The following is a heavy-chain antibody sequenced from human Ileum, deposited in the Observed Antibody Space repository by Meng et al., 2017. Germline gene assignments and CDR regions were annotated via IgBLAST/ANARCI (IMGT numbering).Heavy chain of an antibody. V-gene: IGHV1-8*01. CDR3: AGRRPYGDYPISNY. CDR2: MNPNSGNT. CDR1: GYTFSSYE. Sequence: QWQLGQVGGWGKKPGAHVKVSCKASGYTFSSYEINWVRQATGQGLEWMGWMNPNSGNTNYAQKFHGRVTMTRNTSISTAYLELSSLISEDTAIYYCAGRRPYGDYPISNYWGQGTLVTVSS. D-gene: IGHD4-17*01. J-gene: IGHJ4*02.